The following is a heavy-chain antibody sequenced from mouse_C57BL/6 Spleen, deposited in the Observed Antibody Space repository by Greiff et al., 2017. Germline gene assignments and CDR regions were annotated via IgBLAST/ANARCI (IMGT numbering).Heavy chain of an antibody. Sequence: QVQLQQPGAELVRPGSSVKLSCKASGYTFTSYWMHWVKQRPIQGLEWIGNIDPFDSETHYNQKFKDKATLTVDKSSSTAYMQLSSLTSEDSAVYYCARKGTTGPAWFAYWGQGTLVTVSA. V-gene: IGHV1-52*01. J-gene: IGHJ3*01. CDR1: GYTFTSYW. D-gene: IGHD4-1*02. CDR2: IDPFDSET. CDR3: ARKGTTGPAWFAY.